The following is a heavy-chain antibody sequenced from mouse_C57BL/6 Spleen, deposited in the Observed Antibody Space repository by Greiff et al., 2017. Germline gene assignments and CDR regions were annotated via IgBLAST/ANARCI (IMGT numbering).Heavy chain of an antibody. V-gene: IGHV1-55*01. Sequence: QVQLQQPGAELVKPGASVKMSCTASGYTFTSYWITWVKQRPGQGLEWIGDLYPGSGSTNYNEKFKSKATLTVDTSSSTAYMQLSSLTSEDSAVYYCARSHSNFWFAYWGQGTLVTVSA. J-gene: IGHJ3*01. CDR1: GYTFTSYW. CDR3: ARSHSNFWFAY. D-gene: IGHD2-5*01. CDR2: LYPGSGST.